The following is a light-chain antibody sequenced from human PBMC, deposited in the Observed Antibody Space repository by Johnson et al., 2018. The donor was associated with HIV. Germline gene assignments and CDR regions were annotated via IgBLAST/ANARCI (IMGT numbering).Light chain of an antibody. CDR2: ENN. Sequence: QSVLTQPPSVSAAPGQKVTISCSGSSSNIGNNYVSWYQQLPGTAPKLLIYENNKRPSGIPDRFSGSKSGTSATLGITGLQTGDEADYYCGTWDTSLGAQYVFGTGTKVTVV. CDR1: SSNIGNNY. CDR3: GTWDTSLGAQYV. V-gene: IGLV1-51*02. J-gene: IGLJ1*01.